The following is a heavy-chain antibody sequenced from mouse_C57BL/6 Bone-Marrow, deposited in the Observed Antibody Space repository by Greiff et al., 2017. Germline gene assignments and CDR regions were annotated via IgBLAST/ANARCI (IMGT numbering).Heavy chain of an antibody. CDR1: GYTFTSYW. CDR2: IDPSDSYT. CDR3: ARESHWDFDV. Sequence: QVQLQQPGAELVKPGASVKLSCKASGYTFTSYWMQWVKQRPGQGLEWIGEIDPSDSYTNYNQKFKGKATLTVDTSSSTAYMQLSSLTSEDSAVYYGARESHWDFDVWGTGTTVTVSS. J-gene: IGHJ1*03. V-gene: IGHV1-50*01.